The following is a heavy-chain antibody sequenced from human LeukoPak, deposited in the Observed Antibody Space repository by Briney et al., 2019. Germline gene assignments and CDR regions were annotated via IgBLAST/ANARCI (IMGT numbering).Heavy chain of an antibody. CDR2: ISSSYI. Sequence: GGSLRLSCAASGFTFSSYSMNWVRQAPGKGLEWVSSISSSYIYYADSVKGRFTISRDNAKNSLYLQMNSLRAEDTAVYYCARDPGTIAARPVSWFDPWGQGTLVTVSS. V-gene: IGHV3-21*01. CDR1: GFTFSSYS. J-gene: IGHJ5*02. CDR3: ARDPGTIAARPVSWFDP. D-gene: IGHD6-6*01.